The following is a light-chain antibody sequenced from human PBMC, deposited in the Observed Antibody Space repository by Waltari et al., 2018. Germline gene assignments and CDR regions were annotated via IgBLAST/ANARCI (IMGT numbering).Light chain of an antibody. V-gene: IGKV1-5*03. J-gene: IGKJ3*01. CDR1: QSISYW. CDR2: KAT. Sequence: DIQMTQSPSTLSAFVGDRVNITCRASQSISYWLAWLQQKPGKAPKLLIYKATNLQSGGPSRFSGSGSGTEFTLTISSLQPDDFATYYCQQYNTYSQFTFGPGTKLDIK. CDR3: QQYNTYSQFT.